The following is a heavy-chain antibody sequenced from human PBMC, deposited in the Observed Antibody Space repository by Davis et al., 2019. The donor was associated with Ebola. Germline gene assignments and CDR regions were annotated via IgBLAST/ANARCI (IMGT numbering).Heavy chain of an antibody. CDR3: AKRENSYGFGY. CDR1: GYPFTAFG. D-gene: IGHD5-18*01. J-gene: IGHJ4*02. Sequence: AASVKVSCKASGYPFTAFGISWVRQAPGQGPEWVGWINTYNGNTDYAKKFLGRVTMTRDTSTSTVYMELGSLRSDDTAVYYCAKRENSYGFGYWGQGTLVRVSS. V-gene: IGHV1-18*04. CDR2: INTYNGNT.